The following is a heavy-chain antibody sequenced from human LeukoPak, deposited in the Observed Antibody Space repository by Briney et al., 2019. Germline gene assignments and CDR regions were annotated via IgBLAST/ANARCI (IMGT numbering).Heavy chain of an antibody. V-gene: IGHV4-59*08. CDR2: IYYSGDT. CDR3: ARHVLGSESYFDY. J-gene: IGHJ4*02. D-gene: IGHD3-16*01. CDR1: GASLSGYF. Sequence: PSETLSLTCTVSGASLSGYFWSWIRQSPGEGLEWSGYIYYSGDTNYNPSLKSRVTISVDTSKNQFSLKLRSVTAADTAVYYCARHVLGSESYFDYWGQGTLFTVSS.